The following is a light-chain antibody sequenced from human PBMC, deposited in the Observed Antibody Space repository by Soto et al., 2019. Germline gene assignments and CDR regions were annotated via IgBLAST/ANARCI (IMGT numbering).Light chain of an antibody. V-gene: IGLV1-40*01. CDR2: GNR. CDR3: AVWDDGLDGVV. CDR1: NSNLGAGYD. Sequence: QSVLTQPPSVSGAPGQRVTISCTGNNSNLGAGYDVHWYQQLPGAAPKLVIFGNRNRPSGVPERFSGSKSGTSASLAITGLQAEDEADYYCAVWDDGLDGVVFGGGTKLTVL. J-gene: IGLJ2*01.